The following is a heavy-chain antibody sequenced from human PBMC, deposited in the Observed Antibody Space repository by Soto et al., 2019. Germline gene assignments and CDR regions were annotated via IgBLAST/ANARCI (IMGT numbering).Heavy chain of an antibody. V-gene: IGHV4-30-2*01. CDR1: GDFLSSYS. Sequence: SETLSLTCTASGDFLSSYSYCWIRHPPGRGLEWIGYIYQSGSTTYNPSLKSRLTISLDRSKNEVSLKLTSVTAADTAVYYCTSDYTLRSYRFDYWGRGILVTVSS. J-gene: IGHJ4*02. D-gene: IGHD3-10*01. CDR3: TSDYTLRSYRFDY. CDR2: IYQSGST.